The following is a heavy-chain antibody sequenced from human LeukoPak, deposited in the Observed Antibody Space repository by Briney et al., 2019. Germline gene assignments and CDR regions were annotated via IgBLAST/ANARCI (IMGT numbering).Heavy chain of an antibody. V-gene: IGHV3-21*04. D-gene: IGHD4-17*01. CDR1: GFTFSTYA. CDR3: AKVHGDYPYYYYYYMDV. J-gene: IGHJ6*03. CDR2: ISTSSSYI. Sequence: GGSLRLSCAASGFTFSTYAMSWVRQAPGKGLEWVSSISTSSSYIYYADSVKGRFTISRDNAKNSLYLQMNSLRAEDTAVYYCAKVHGDYPYYYYYYMDVWGKGTTVTISS.